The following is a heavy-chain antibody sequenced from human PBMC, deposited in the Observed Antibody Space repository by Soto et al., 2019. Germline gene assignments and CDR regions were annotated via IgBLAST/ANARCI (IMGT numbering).Heavy chain of an antibody. Sequence: SETLSLTCTVSGGSVSSGRYYWSWLRQPPGQGLEWIGYISCSGSTNYNASLQSRVTRSVDTSKNQSSLKLSSVTAADTAVYYCARADIVVVPAAMMGEIWFDPWGQGTLVTVSS. D-gene: IGHD2-2*01. J-gene: IGHJ5*02. CDR3: ARADIVVVPAAMMGEIWFDP. CDR1: GGSVSSGRYY. V-gene: IGHV4-61*01. CDR2: ISCSGST.